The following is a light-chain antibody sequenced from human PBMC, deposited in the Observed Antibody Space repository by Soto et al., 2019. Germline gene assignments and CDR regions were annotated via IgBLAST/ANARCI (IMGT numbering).Light chain of an antibody. CDR3: QQSYRTPPIT. CDR1: HSISSC. V-gene: IGKV1-39*01. J-gene: IGKJ5*01. CDR2: AAS. Sequence: DIHMSQCPSSLSASVGNIFAITCRASHSISSCLNWYQQKPVEGPKLPIYAASSFQTAVPPRFSGSGSGTDFTLTISSLQTEDFANYYCQQSYRTPPITFGQGTRLEIK.